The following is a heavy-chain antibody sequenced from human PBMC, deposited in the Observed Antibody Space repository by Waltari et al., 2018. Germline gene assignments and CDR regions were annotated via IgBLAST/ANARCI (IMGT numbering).Heavy chain of an antibody. CDR1: VYTFSTYG. CDR3: ATAVGGNMEFDN. J-gene: IGHJ5*01. V-gene: IGHV1-18*01. D-gene: IGHD6-19*01. Sequence: QVHLVQSGAEVKKPGASVKVSCKASVYTFSTYGITWVRQAPGQGLEWMGWISAQKGNTKHAQKFQDRVTLTTDTSTNTAYMELRSLTSDDTAVYYCATAVGGNMEFDNWGQGTLVTVSS. CDR2: ISAQKGNT.